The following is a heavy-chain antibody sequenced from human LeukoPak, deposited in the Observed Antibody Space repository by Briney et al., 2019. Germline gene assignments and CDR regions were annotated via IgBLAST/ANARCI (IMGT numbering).Heavy chain of an antibody. D-gene: IGHD3-22*01. J-gene: IGHJ4*01. CDR1: GGSISSSLHY. Sequence: PSETLSLTCTVSGGSISSSLHYWGWIRQPPGKGLEWIGSIFYSGITYYDPSLQSRVTMSVDTSKSQFSLHLSSVTAADTALYYCARIIVVTSADYFDSWGQGTLVNVSS. V-gene: IGHV4-39*01. CDR2: IFYSGIT. CDR3: ARIIVVTSADYFDS.